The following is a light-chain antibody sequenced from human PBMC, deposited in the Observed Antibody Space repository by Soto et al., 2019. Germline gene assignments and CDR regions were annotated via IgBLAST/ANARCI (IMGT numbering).Light chain of an antibody. CDR1: QSVSSN. CDR3: QQYNNWPRT. V-gene: IGKV3-15*01. CDR2: GAS. J-gene: IGKJ3*01. Sequence: EIVVTQSPATLSVSPGERATLSCRASQSVSSNLAWYQQKPGQAPRLLIYGASTRATGIPARFSGSGSGTEFTLTISSLQSEDSAVYYCQQYNNWPRTFGPGTKVDIK.